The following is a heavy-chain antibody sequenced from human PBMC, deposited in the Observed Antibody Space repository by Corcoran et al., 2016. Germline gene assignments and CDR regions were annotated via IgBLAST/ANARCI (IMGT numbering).Heavy chain of an antibody. Sequence: QVQLVQSGAEVKKPGASVKVSCKASGYTFTSYDINWVRQATGQGLEWMGWMNPNSGNTGYAQKFQGRVTMTRNTSISTAYMELSSLRSEDTAVYFGAREVLRDCSGGSCYRDNWFDPWGQGTLVTVSS. CDR3: AREVLRDCSGGSCYRDNWFDP. D-gene: IGHD2-15*01. CDR2: MNPNSGNT. CDR1: GYTFTSYD. V-gene: IGHV1-8*01. J-gene: IGHJ5*02.